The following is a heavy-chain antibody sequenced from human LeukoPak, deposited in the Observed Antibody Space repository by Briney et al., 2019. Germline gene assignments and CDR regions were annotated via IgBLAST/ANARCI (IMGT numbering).Heavy chain of an antibody. CDR1: GGSISSSSYY. V-gene: IGHV4-39*07. CDR3: ARDIAVAGRPDAFDI. J-gene: IGHJ3*02. D-gene: IGHD6-19*01. CDR2: IYHSGST. Sequence: PSETLSLTCTVSGGSISSSSYYWGWIRQPPGKGLEWFGSIYHSGSTYYNPSLKSRVTISVDTSKNQFSLKLSSVTAADTAVYYCARDIAVAGRPDAFDIWGQGTMVTVSS.